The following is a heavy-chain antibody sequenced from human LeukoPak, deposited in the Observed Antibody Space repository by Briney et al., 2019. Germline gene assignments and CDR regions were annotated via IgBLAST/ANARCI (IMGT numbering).Heavy chain of an antibody. CDR3: AKEISYSSGWYDY. Sequence: GGSLILSCAASGFTFSNYAMSWVRQPPGKGLEWVSGLSGSGATTYCADSVKGRFTISRDNSKNTLFLQMNSLRAEDTAVYYCAKEISYSSGWYDYWGQGTLVTVSS. V-gene: IGHV3-23*01. J-gene: IGHJ4*02. D-gene: IGHD6-19*01. CDR1: GFTFSNYA. CDR2: LSGSGATT.